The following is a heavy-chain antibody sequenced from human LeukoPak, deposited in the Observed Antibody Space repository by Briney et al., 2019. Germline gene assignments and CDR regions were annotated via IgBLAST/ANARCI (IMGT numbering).Heavy chain of an antibody. CDR1: GGSFSGYY. CDR2: INHSGST. Sequence: PSETLSLTCAVYGGSFSGYYWSWIRQSPGKGLEWIGEINHSGSTNYNPSLKSRVTISVDTSKNQFSLKLSSVTAADTAVYYCARGPGIAAASLNPTDYWGQGTLVTVSS. V-gene: IGHV4-34*01. J-gene: IGHJ4*02. CDR3: ARGPGIAAASLNPTDY. D-gene: IGHD6-13*01.